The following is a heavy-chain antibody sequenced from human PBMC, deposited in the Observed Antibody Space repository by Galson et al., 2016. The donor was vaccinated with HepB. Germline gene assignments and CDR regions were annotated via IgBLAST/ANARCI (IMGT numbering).Heavy chain of an antibody. CDR3: VQGSTAPAV. Sequence: SLRLSCAASEFGFGYYGMHWVRQAAGKGLEWVAVISYDGSNKYYADSVKGRFTISRDNSKNTLYLQMNSLRIEDTAVYYCVQGSTAPAVWGRGTTVTVSP. D-gene: IGHD1-26*01. CDR2: ISYDGSNK. J-gene: IGHJ6*04. CDR1: EFGFGYYG. V-gene: IGHV3-30*18.